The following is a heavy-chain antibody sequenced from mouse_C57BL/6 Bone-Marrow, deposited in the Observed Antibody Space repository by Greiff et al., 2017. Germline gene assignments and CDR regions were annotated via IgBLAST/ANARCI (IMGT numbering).Heavy chain of an antibody. J-gene: IGHJ4*01. CDR1: GYTFTSYW. V-gene: IGHV1-55*01. Sequence: QVQLQQPGAELVKPGASVKMSCKASGYTFTSYWITWVKQRPGQGLEWIGDLYPGSGSTNYNEKFKSKATLTVDTSSSTAYMQLSSLTSEDSSVYYCARSDLGFYASDYWGQGTSVTVSS. CDR2: LYPGSGST. CDR3: ARSDLGFYASDY.